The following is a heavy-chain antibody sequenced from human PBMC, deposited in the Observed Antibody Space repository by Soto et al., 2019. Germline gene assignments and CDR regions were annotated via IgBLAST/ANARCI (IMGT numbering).Heavy chain of an antibody. Sequence: SLPTLLTTSHPLKRVYAFSRFSLFACRMCVTWIRQAPGKALEWLAHIPWDDDKDYNKFLETRLRISKDTTKKQVAPTMRNVDPADTATYYCARIRRSRVRSGNCRSDCMDDSG. D-gene: IGHD1-7*01. CDR2: IPWDDDK. CDR1: RFSLFACRMC. CDR3: ARIRRSRVRSGNCRSDCMDD. J-gene: IGHJ6*01. V-gene: IGHV2-70*01.